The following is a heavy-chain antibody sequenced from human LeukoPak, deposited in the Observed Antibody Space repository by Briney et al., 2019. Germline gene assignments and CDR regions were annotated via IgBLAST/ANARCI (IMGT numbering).Heavy chain of an antibody. J-gene: IGHJ3*02. Sequence: ASVKVSCKASGYPFVSYVIHWVRQAPGQRLEWMGWINPDNGNAEYSQKFQGRVTITRDTSASTAYMELSSLRSEDTAVYYCARQANWGGLAAFDIWGQGTMVTVSS. V-gene: IGHV1-3*01. CDR2: INPDNGNA. CDR1: GYPFVSYV. CDR3: ARQANWGGLAAFDI. D-gene: IGHD7-27*01.